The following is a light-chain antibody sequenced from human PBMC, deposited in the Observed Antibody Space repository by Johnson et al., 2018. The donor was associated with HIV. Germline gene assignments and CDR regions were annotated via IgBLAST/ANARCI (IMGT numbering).Light chain of an antibody. J-gene: IGLJ1*01. CDR2: ENN. Sequence: QSVLTQSPSVSAAPGQKVTISCSGSSSNIGNNYVSWYQQLPGTAPKLLIYENNKRPSGIPDRFSGSKSGTSATLGITGLQTGDEADYYCGTWDTILIALYFGTGTKVTVL. CDR3: GTWDTILIALY. CDR1: SSNIGNNY. V-gene: IGLV1-51*02.